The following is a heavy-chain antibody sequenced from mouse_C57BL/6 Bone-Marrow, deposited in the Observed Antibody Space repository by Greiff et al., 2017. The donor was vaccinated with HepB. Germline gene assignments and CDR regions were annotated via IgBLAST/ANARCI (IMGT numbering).Heavy chain of an antibody. CDR3: ARRGATVD. CDR1: GYTFTDYY. D-gene: IGHD1-1*01. CDR2: INPNNGGT. J-gene: IGHJ3*01. Sequence: VQLQQSGPELVKPGASVKISCKASGYTFTDYYMNWVKQSHGKSLEWIGDINPNNGGTSYNQKFKGKATLTVDKSSSTAYMELRSLTSEDSAVYYCARRGATVDWGQGTLVTVSA. V-gene: IGHV1-26*01.